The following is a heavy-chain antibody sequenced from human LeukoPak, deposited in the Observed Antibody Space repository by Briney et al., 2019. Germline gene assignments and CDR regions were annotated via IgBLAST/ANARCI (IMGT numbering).Heavy chain of an antibody. Sequence: SETLSLTCTVSGGSISSHYWSWIRQPPGKGLEWIGYIYYSGSTNYNPSLKSRVTISVDTSKNQFSLKLSSVTAADTAVYYCARGGRRLRYFDWLGNWFDPWGQGTLVTVSS. CDR2: IYYSGST. V-gene: IGHV4-59*11. CDR3: ARGGRRLRYFDWLGNWFDP. J-gene: IGHJ5*02. D-gene: IGHD3-9*01. CDR1: GGSISSHY.